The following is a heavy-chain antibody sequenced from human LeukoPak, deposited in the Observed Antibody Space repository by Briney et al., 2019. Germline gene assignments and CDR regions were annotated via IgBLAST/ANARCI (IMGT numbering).Heavy chain of an antibody. CDR1: GFTFSSYS. V-gene: IGHV3-21*01. D-gene: IGHD2-2*01. CDR2: ISSTSTYI. Sequence: GGSLRLSCAASGFTFSSYSMNWVRQAPGKGLEWVSSISSTSTYIFYADSVKGRFTVSRDNAKKSLYLQMNSLRVDDTAIYYCARVRTYSNSYYDFDPWGQGTLVTVSS. CDR3: ARVRTYSNSYYDFDP. J-gene: IGHJ5*02.